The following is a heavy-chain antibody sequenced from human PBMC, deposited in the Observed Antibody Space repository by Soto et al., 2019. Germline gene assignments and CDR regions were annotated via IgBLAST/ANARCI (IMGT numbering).Heavy chain of an antibody. Sequence: GSLRRSGAASGFTFSIYCMHWVRQAPGKGLVWVSRINSDGSSTSYADSVKGRFTISRDNSKNTLYLQMNSLRAEDTAVYYCAKDLVEMATSYGGQGTMVTVSS. V-gene: IGHV3-74*01. D-gene: IGHD5-12*01. CDR3: AKDLVEMATSY. CDR2: INSDGSST. CDR1: GFTFSIYC. J-gene: IGHJ3*01.